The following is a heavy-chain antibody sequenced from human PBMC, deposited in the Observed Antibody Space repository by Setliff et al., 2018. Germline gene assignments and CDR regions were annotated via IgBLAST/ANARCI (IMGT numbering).Heavy chain of an antibody. Sequence: SETLSLTCTVSGGSISSSSYYWGWIRQPPGKGLEWIGSIYYSGNTYYNPSLKSRVTISVDTSKNQFSLKLSSVTAADTAVYYCASWYYDFWSGYYIPGYFDYWGQGTLVTVSS. CDR3: ASWYYDFWSGYYIPGYFDY. CDR1: GGSISSSSYY. D-gene: IGHD3-3*01. CDR2: IYYSGNT. V-gene: IGHV4-39*01. J-gene: IGHJ4*02.